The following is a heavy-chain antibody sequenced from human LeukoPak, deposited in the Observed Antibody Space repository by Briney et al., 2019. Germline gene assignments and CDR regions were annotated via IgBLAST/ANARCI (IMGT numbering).Heavy chain of an antibody. V-gene: IGHV3-15*01. CDR1: GFIFSDKW. J-gene: IGHJ4*02. CDR3: TTTQYSDSSLRY. D-gene: IGHD1-26*01. Sequence: GGALRLSCAASGFIFSDKWMAWVRQAPGRGLEWVARIKSKDVGGTAANAAPVEGRFTISRDDSKNTLYLQMNSLKTEDTAVYYCTTTQYSDSSLRYWGQGTPVTVSS. CDR2: IKSKDVGGTA.